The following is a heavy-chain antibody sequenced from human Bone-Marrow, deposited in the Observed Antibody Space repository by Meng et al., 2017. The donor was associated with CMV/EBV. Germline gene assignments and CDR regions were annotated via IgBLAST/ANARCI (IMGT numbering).Heavy chain of an antibody. D-gene: IGHD2-21*01. CDR1: GGSISSYY. CDR2: IYTSGST. J-gene: IGHJ4*02. CDR3: ARDLRPGPGEFDY. V-gene: IGHV4-4*07. Sequence: CSVSGGSISSYYWSWIGQPAGKELEWIGRIYTSGSTNYNPSLKSRVTMSVDTSKNQFSLKLSSVTAADTAVYYCARDLRPGPGEFDYWGQGTLVTVSS.